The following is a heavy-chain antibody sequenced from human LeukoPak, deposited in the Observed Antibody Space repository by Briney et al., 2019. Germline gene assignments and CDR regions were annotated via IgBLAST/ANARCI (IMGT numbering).Heavy chain of an antibody. D-gene: IGHD3-3*01. J-gene: IGHJ4*02. CDR3: GRETDFGVVTN. Sequence: SQTLSHTCAISGDSVSSNCASCNWIRQSPSRGLEWLGRTYYRSQQWHSDYAPSVKGRITLDPDTSKNQFSLQLNSMTPEDTAVYYCGRETDFGVVTNWGQGTLVSVSS. CDR1: GDSVSSNCAS. CDR2: TYYRSQQWHS. V-gene: IGHV6-1*01.